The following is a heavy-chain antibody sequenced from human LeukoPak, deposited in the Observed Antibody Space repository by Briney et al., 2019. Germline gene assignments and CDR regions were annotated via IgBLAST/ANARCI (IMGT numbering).Heavy chain of an antibody. D-gene: IGHD3-10*01. J-gene: IGHJ4*02. V-gene: IGHV3-30*18. CDR1: GFTFSSYG. CDR3: AKDRTGSGSYFY. Sequence: GGSLRLSCAASGFTFSSYGMHWVRQAPGKGLEWVAGISYDGSNKYSADAVKGRFTISRDNSKNTLYLQMNSLRAEDTAVYYGAKDRTGSGSYFYWGQGTLVTVSS. CDR2: ISYDGSNK.